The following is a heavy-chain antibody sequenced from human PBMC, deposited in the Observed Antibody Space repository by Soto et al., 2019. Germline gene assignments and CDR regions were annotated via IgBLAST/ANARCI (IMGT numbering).Heavy chain of an antibody. CDR3: ATGGHNDGYNFYHGMDV. V-gene: IGHV1-69*01. CDR1: GGIFTNNA. J-gene: IGHJ6*02. D-gene: IGHD3-16*01. Sequence: QVQVVQSGAEVKKPGSSVKVSCKVSGGIFTNNAISWVRQAPGQGLEWLGGVIPLFDTAYYAQIFRGRLWISAEGATTTAYMELSGLTSADTAVYFCATGGHNDGYNFYHGMDVWGQGTTVTVS. CDR2: VIPLFDTA.